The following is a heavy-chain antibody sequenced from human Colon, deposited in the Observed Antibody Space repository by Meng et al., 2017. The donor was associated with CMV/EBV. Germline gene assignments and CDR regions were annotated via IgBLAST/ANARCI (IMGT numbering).Heavy chain of an antibody. Sequence: GGSLRLSCAASGFSFSQYEMNWVRQAPGKGLEWVSFISVSGDSIYYADSVKGRFTISRDNARNSLYLQIHRLTAEDTALYFCAREGAGTYNHYYFGMDVWGQGTTVTVSS. D-gene: IGHD1-14*01. CDR2: ISVSGDSI. CDR1: GFSFSQYE. V-gene: IGHV3-48*03. CDR3: AREGAGTYNHYYFGMDV. J-gene: IGHJ6*02.